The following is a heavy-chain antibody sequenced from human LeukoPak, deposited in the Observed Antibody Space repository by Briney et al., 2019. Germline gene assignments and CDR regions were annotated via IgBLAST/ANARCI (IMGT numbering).Heavy chain of an antibody. V-gene: IGHV1-69*13. Sequence: SVKVSCKASGGTFSSYAISWVRQAPGQGLEWMGGIIPIFGTANYAQKFQGRVTITADESTSTAYMELSSLRSEDTAVYYCVTTPGYSSGWYAFDIWGQGTMVTVSS. J-gene: IGHJ3*02. D-gene: IGHD6-19*01. CDR2: IIPIFGTA. CDR1: GGTFSSYA. CDR3: VTTPGYSSGWYAFDI.